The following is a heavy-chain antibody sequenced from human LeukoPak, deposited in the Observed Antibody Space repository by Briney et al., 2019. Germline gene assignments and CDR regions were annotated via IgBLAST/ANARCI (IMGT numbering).Heavy chain of an antibody. CDR3: ARNYYDSSGSISPAWFDP. V-gene: IGHV1-69*01. CDR1: GGTFSSYA. D-gene: IGHD3-22*01. CDR2: IIPIFGTA. Sequence: SVMLSCTASGGTFSSYAISWVRQAPGQGLEWMGGIIPIFGTANYAQKFQGRVTVTADESTSTAYMELSSLRSEDTAVYYCARNYYDSSGSISPAWFDPWGQGTLVTVSS. J-gene: IGHJ5*02.